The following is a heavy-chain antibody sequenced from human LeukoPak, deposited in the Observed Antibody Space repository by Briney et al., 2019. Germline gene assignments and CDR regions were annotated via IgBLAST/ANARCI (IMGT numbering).Heavy chain of an antibody. CDR3: ARDPDHGGNSLDY. V-gene: IGHV1-2*02. CDR2: INPNSGGT. Sequence: GASVKVSCKASGYTFTDNHIHWVRQAPGQGLQWMGWINPNSGGTNYAQKFQGRVTMTRDTSISTAYMELSSLRSDDTALYYCARDPDHGGNSLDYWGQGTPVTVSS. J-gene: IGHJ4*02. CDR1: GYTFTDNH. D-gene: IGHD4-23*01.